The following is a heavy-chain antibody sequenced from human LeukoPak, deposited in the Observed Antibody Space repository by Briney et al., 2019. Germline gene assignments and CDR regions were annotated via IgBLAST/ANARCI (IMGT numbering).Heavy chain of an antibody. CDR1: GGSIRSGSYY. CDR2: IYTSGST. D-gene: IGHD6-19*01. J-gene: IGHJ4*02. Sequence: KSSETLSLTCTVSGGSIRSGSYYWSWIRRPAGKGLEWIGRIYTSGSTNYNPSLKSRATISVDTSKNQFSLKLSSVTAADTAVYYCARTRWIAVAGTDYFDYWGQGTLVTVSS. CDR3: ARTRWIAVAGTDYFDY. V-gene: IGHV4-61*02.